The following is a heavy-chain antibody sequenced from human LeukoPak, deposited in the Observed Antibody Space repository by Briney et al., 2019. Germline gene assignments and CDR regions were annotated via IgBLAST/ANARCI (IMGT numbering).Heavy chain of an antibody. J-gene: IGHJ5*01. CDR2: ISANTGHA. V-gene: IGHV1-18*01. CDR3: VRDEFTAQAWFDF. D-gene: IGHD3-16*01. CDR1: GYSFTNYG. Sequence: ASVKVSCKASGYSFTNYGFSWVRQAPGQGLEWMGWISANTGHANYAQHLQGRVTLTTDTSTTTAYMELRSLRFDDTAVYYCVRDEFTAQAWFDFWGQGTPVTVSS.